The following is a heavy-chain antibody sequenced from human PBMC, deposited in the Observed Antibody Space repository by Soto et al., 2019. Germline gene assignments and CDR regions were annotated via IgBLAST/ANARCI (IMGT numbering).Heavy chain of an antibody. CDR1: GFTFSNSA. V-gene: IGHV3-23*01. Sequence: LRLSCAASGFTFSNSAMTWFRQALGKGPEWVSSIGRTNNTHYADSVKGRFAISRDNSQNTLYLQMNSLTAEDTAVYFCAKVDAYSYRTDHWGQGTLVTVSS. J-gene: IGHJ4*02. D-gene: IGHD3-16*02. CDR3: AKVDAYSYRTDH. CDR2: IGRTNNT.